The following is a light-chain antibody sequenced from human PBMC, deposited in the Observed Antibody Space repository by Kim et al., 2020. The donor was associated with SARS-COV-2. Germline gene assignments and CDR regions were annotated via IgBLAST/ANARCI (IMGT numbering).Light chain of an antibody. CDR2: GAS. J-gene: IGKJ1*01. V-gene: IGKV3-20*01. Sequence: PPGARATLACRASQRVRSSYLAWYQQKPGQAPRLLIYGASSRATGIPDRFSGSGSGTDFTLTISRLEPEDFAVYYCQQYGSSPWTFGQGTKVDIK. CDR3: QQYGSSPWT. CDR1: QRVRSSY.